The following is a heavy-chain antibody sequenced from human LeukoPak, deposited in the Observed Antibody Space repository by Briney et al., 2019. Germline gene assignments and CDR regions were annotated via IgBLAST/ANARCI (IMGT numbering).Heavy chain of an antibody. CDR1: GGSMSTYY. Sequence: SETLSLACTVSGGSMSTYYWSWIRQPPGKGLEWIGYIYYSGSTNYNPSLKSRVTISVDTSKNQFSLRLSSVTAADTAVYYCARQQWLEQDAFDVWGQGTMVTVSS. J-gene: IGHJ3*01. D-gene: IGHD6-19*01. CDR2: IYYSGST. V-gene: IGHV4-59*08. CDR3: ARQQWLEQDAFDV.